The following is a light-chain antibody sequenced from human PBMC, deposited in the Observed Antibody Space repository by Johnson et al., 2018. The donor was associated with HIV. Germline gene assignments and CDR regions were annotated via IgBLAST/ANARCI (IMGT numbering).Light chain of an antibody. CDR2: DNH. V-gene: IGLV1-51*01. Sequence: QSVLTQPPSVSAAPGQKVTISCSGSSSNIGNNYVSWYQQLPGTAPKLLIFDNHKRPSGIPDRLSGSKSGTSATLGITGLQTGDEADYYCGAWDSSLSSYVFGTGTKVTVL. CDR1: SSNIGNNY. CDR3: GAWDSSLSSYV. J-gene: IGLJ1*01.